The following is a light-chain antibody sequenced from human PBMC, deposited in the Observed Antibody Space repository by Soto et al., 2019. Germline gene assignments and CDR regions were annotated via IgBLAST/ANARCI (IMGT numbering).Light chain of an antibody. CDR1: QTINIY. J-gene: IGKJ5*01. CDR3: QQSYTNPLS. CDR2: AAS. V-gene: IGKV1-39*01. Sequence: IHLTLSVYERFEIVVVSVSINYRTSQTINIYLNWYQQKPGKAPKVLIYAASTLQNGVPSRFSGSGSGTDFTHTTNSLHLEDLTPYYCQQSYTNPLSSGQGTRLEIK.